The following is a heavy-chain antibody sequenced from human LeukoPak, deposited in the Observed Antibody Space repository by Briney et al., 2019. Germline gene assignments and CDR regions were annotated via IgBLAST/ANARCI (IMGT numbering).Heavy chain of an antibody. J-gene: IGHJ4*02. Sequence: PSETLSLTCTVSGGSISSSTYYWVWIRQPPGQGLEWIGNFYDSGSTWYNPSLKSRTTISGDTSNNQFSLKLSSVTAADTAVYYCARRGYCSGGSCYFDYWGQGTLVTVSS. CDR3: ARRGYCSGGSCYFDY. V-gene: IGHV4-39*01. CDR1: GGSISSSTYY. D-gene: IGHD2-15*01. CDR2: FYDSGST.